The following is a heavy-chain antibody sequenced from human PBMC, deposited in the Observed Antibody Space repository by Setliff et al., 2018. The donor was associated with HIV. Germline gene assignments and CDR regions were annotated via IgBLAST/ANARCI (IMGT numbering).Heavy chain of an antibody. Sequence: GGSLRLSCAASGFTFSGFAMHWVRQAPGKGLEWVSYISSSGNTIYYADSVKGRFTISRDNAKNSLYLQVNTLRAEDTAVYYCARDNWNYYFDYWGQGTLVTVSS. CDR1: GFTFSGFA. CDR3: ARDNWNYYFDY. D-gene: IGHD1-7*01. J-gene: IGHJ4*02. CDR2: ISSSGNTI. V-gene: IGHV3-48*03.